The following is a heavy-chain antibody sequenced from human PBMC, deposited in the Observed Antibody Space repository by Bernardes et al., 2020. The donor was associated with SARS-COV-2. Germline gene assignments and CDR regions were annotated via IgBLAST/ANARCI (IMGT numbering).Heavy chain of an antibody. V-gene: IGHV3-48*01. CDR3: ARAGYSYGYYYYGMDV. CDR1: GFTFSTYT. D-gene: IGHD5-18*01. Sequence: GSLRLSCAASGFTFSTYTMNWVRQAPGKGLERVSYISSSSSTIYYADSVKGRFTISRDNVKNSLYLQMSSLRAEDTAVYYCARAGYSYGYYYYGMDVWGQGTTVTVSS. CDR2: ISSSSSTI. J-gene: IGHJ6*02.